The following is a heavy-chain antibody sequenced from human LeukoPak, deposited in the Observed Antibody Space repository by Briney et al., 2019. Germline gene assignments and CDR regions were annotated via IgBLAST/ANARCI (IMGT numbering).Heavy chain of an antibody. V-gene: IGHV3-53*01. CDR3: ARCPNFDY. Sequence: GGSLRLSCAASGFPLSSNYMSWVRHAPAKGLEWVSVIYSGGSTYYADSVKGRFTISRDNSKNTLYLQMNSLRAEDTAVYYCARCPNFDYWGQGTLVTVSS. CDR2: IYSGGST. J-gene: IGHJ4*02. CDR1: GFPLSSNY.